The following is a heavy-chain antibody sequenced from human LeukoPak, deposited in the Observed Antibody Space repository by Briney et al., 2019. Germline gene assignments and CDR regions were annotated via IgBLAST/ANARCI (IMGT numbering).Heavy chain of an antibody. Sequence: GGSLTHSSAASGFTFSLSTVHRVPQAPGKGLEWVSSISSSSRYIYYADSVKGRFTISRDNAKNPLYLQMNSLRAEDTAVYYCASPYSSGCYFGGNYYWY. CDR3: ASPYSSGCYFGGNYYWY. J-gene: IGHJ2*01. D-gene: IGHD6-19*01. V-gene: IGHV3-21*01. CDR2: ISSSSRYI. CDR1: GFTFSLST.